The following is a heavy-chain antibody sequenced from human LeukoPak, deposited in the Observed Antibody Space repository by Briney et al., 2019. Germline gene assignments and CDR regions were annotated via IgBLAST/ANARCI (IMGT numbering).Heavy chain of an antibody. J-gene: IGHJ6*02. D-gene: IGHD2-15*01. CDR3: ARRKYCSGGSCHGYYYYGMGV. V-gene: IGHV5-51*01. CDR2: IYPGDSDT. CDR1: GYSFTNYW. Sequence: GESLKISCKGSGYSFTNYWIGWVRQMPGKGLEWMGIIYPGDSDTRYSPSFQGQVAISADKSISTAYLQWSSLKASDTAMYYCARRKYCSGGSCHGYYYYGMGVWGQGTTVTVSS.